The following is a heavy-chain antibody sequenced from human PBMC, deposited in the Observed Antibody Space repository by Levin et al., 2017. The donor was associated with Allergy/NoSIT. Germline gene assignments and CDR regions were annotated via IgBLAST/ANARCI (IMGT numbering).Heavy chain of an antibody. CDR3: ARAPRGSGSYFDDYYGMDV. J-gene: IGHJ6*02. Sequence: GASVKVSCAASGFTFSSYSMNWVRQTPGKGLEWVSSISSGSSYIYYEDSVKGRFIISRDNAKNSLYLQMNSLRAEDTAVYYCARAPRGSGSYFDDYYGMDVWGQGTTVTVSS. D-gene: IGHD3-10*01. CDR2: ISSGSSYI. CDR1: GFTFSSYS. V-gene: IGHV3-21*01.